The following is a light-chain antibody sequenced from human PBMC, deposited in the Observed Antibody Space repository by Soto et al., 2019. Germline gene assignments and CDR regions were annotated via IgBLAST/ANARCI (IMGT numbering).Light chain of an antibody. Sequence: QSVLTQRASVSGSPGQSITISCTGTSSDVGSYNLVSWYQQHAGKAPKLMIYEGSKRPSGVSNRFSGSKSGNTASLTISGLQAEDEADYYCCSYAGSSTFVFGTGTKVTVL. CDR2: EGS. V-gene: IGLV2-23*01. CDR1: SSDVGSYNL. CDR3: CSYAGSSTFV. J-gene: IGLJ1*01.